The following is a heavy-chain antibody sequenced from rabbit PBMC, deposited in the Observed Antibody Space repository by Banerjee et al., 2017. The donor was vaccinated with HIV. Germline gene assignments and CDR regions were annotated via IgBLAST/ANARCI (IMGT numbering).Heavy chain of an antibody. CDR3: ARGGVGDAGYAAMPL. CDR2: IYAGSSGST. V-gene: IGHV1S45*01. Sequence: QEQLVESGGGLVQPGGSLKLSCKASGFDFSSYGVSWVRQAPGKGLEWIACIYAGSSGSTYYASWAKGRFTISKTSSTTVTLQMTSLTAADTATYFCARGGVGDAGYAAMPLWGQGTLVTVS. CDR1: GFDFSSYG. J-gene: IGHJ4*01. D-gene: IGHD3-3*01.